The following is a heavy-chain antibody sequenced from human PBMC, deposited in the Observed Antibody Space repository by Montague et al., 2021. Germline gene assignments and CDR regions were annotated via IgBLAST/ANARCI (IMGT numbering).Heavy chain of an antibody. V-gene: IGHV4-38-2*02. Sequence: SETLSLTCTVSRSLINSDYYWGWIRQPPGNGLEWMGSVSHGGRTYYNPSLKSRATISVATSNNHFPLKLSFVAAADTAMYYCAGGRDGYYYMDIWGRGTTVTVSS. CDR2: VSHGGRT. CDR3: AGGRDGYYYMDI. J-gene: IGHJ6*03. CDR1: RSLINSDYY.